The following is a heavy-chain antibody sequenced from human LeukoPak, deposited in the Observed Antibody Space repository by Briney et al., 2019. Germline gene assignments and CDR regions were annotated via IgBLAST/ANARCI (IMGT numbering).Heavy chain of an antibody. CDR3: AKDRYEYYYGSGSYLSDP. CDR1: GFTFNTYA. CDR2: ISGSGGSR. Sequence: QSGGSLRLSCAASGFTFNTYAMSWVRQAPGRGLEWVSAISGSGGSRYYPDSVKGRFTISRDNSKNTLYLQMNSLRVEDTAVYYCAKDRYEYYYGSGSYLSDPWGQGTLVTVSS. V-gene: IGHV3-23*01. J-gene: IGHJ5*02. D-gene: IGHD3-10*01.